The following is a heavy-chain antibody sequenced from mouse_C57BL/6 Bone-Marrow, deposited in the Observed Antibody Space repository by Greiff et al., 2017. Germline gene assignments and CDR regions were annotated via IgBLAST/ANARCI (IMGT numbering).Heavy chain of an antibody. J-gene: IGHJ4*01. CDR3: ARQDDGAGSYAMDY. V-gene: IGHV5-15*01. Sequence: EVKLVESGGGLVQPGGSLKLSCAASGFTFSDYGMAWVRQAPRKGPEWVAFISNLAYSIYYADTVTGRFTISRENAKNTLYLEMSSLRSEDTAMYYCARQDDGAGSYAMDYWGQGTSVTVSS. D-gene: IGHD3-1*01. CDR1: GFTFSDYG. CDR2: ISNLAYSI.